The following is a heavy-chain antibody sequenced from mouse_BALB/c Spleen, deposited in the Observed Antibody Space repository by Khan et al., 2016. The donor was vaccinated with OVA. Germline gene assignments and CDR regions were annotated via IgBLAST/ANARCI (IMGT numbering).Heavy chain of an antibody. Sequence: QVQLQQSGPELKKPGETVKISCKASGYTLTNYGMNWVKQAPGKGLKWMGWINTYTGEPTYADDFKGRFAFSLETSASTAYLQINNLKNEDTATYFCARPPYFSYVMVYWGQGTSVTVSS. J-gene: IGHJ4*01. V-gene: IGHV9-3-1*01. D-gene: IGHD2-10*01. CDR1: GYTLTNYG. CDR2: INTYTGEP. CDR3: ARPPYFSYVMVY.